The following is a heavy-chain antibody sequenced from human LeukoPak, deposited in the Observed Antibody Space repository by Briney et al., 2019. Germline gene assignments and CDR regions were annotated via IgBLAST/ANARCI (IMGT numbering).Heavy chain of an antibody. CDR2: INPSGGST. Sequence: ASVKVSCKASGYTFTGYYMHWVRQAPGQGLEWMGIINPSGGSTSYAQKFQGRVTMTRDTSTSTVYMELSSLRSEDTAVYYCARGYDILTGFKSNYYMDVWGKGTTVTISS. V-gene: IGHV1-46*01. J-gene: IGHJ6*03. CDR3: ARGYDILTGFKSNYYMDV. D-gene: IGHD3-9*01. CDR1: GYTFTGYY.